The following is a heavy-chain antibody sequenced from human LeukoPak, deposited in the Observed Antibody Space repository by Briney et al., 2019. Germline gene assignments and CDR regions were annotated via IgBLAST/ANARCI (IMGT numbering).Heavy chain of an antibody. Sequence: SVKVSCKASGYTFSAYDISWMRQAPGQGLEWMGGIIPIFGTANYAQKFQGRVTITADESTSTAYMELSSLRSEDTAVYYCASHHYDYVWGSYPFVHWGQGTLVTVSS. V-gene: IGHV1-69*13. CDR2: IIPIFGTA. CDR3: ASHHYDYVWGSYPFVH. D-gene: IGHD3-16*02. CDR1: GYTFSAYD. J-gene: IGHJ4*02.